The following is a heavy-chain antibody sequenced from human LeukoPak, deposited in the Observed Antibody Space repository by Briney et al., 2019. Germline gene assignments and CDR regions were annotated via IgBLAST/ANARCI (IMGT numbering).Heavy chain of an antibody. D-gene: IGHD5-12*01. CDR3: ARPSGPQTRDAFDI. V-gene: IGHV5-51*01. CDR2: IYPGDSDT. Sequence: PGESLQISFQGSGYRFTSYWIGWVRPMPGKGLEWMGIIYPGDSDTRYSPSFQGQVTISADKSISTAYLQWSSLKASDTAMYYCARPSGPQTRDAFDIWGQGTMVTVSS. CDR1: GYRFTSYW. J-gene: IGHJ3*02.